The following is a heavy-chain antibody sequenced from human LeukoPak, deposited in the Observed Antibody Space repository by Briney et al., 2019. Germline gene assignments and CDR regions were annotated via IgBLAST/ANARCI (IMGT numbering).Heavy chain of an antibody. D-gene: IGHD3-3*01. CDR3: AKGVRFLDPFDP. Sequence: PGGPRRLSCAASGFTFRSNAMSWVRQAPGKGLEWVSAISGSGGSTYYADSVKGRFTISRDNSKNTLYPQMNSLRAEDTAVYYCAKGVRFLDPFDPWAREPWSPSPQ. J-gene: IGHJ5*02. CDR1: GFTFRSNA. CDR2: ISGSGGST. V-gene: IGHV3-23*01.